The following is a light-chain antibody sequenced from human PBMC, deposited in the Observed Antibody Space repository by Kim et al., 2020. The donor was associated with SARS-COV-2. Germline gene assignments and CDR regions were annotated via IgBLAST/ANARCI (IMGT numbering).Light chain of an antibody. CDR1: QSISSN. CDR3: QQYNSWPIT. CDR2: GAS. J-gene: IGKJ5*01. V-gene: IGKV3-15*01. Sequence: EIVMTQSPATLSVSPGERATLSCRASQSISSNLAWYQQKSGQAPRLLIYGASTWATGMSARFSGSGSGTEFTLTISSLQSEDFAVFYCQQYNSWPITFGQGTRLEIK.